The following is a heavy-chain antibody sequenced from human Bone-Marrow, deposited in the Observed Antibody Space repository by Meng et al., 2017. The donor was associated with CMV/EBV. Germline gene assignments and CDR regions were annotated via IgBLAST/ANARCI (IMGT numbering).Heavy chain of an antibody. D-gene: IGHD6-6*01. CDR1: GFTFSSYS. CDR2: ISSSSSSYI. J-gene: IGHJ4*02. Sequence: GESLKISCAASGFTFSSYSMNWVRQAPGKGLEWVSSISSSSSSYIYYADSVKGRFTISRDNSKNTLYLQMNSLRAEDTAVYYCAKAPKYLYWGQGTLVTVSS. V-gene: IGHV3-21*04. CDR3: AKAPKYLY.